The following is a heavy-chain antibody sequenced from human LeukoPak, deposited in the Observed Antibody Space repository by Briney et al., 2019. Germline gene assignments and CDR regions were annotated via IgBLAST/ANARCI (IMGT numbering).Heavy chain of an antibody. D-gene: IGHD2-2*02. CDR2: FYPEDGET. Sequence: ASVKVSCKVSGYTLTELSMHWVRQAPGKGLEWMGGFYPEDGETIYAQKFQGRVTMTEDTSTDTAYMELSSLRSEDTAVYYCARDKGCSSTSCYTEPFDYWGQGTLVTVSS. CDR1: GYTLTELS. V-gene: IGHV1-24*01. J-gene: IGHJ4*02. CDR3: ARDKGCSSTSCYTEPFDY.